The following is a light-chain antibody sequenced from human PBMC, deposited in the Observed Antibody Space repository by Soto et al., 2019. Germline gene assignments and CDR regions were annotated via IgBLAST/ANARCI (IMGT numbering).Light chain of an antibody. CDR3: QQYKSYSWT. V-gene: IGKV1-5*01. J-gene: IGKJ1*01. CDR2: DAS. Sequence: DIQMTQYPSTLSASVGDRVTITCRASQSINIWLAWYQQKPGKAPKVLIYDASSLKSGVPSRFSGSGSGTEFPLTISSLQPDDFATYYCQQYKSYSWTFGRGTKVDIK. CDR1: QSINIW.